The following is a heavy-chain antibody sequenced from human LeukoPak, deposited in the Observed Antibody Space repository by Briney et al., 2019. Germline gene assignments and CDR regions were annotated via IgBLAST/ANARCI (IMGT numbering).Heavy chain of an antibody. D-gene: IGHD6-19*01. J-gene: IGHJ4*02. CDR3: ARVLVRPVAGRLDY. V-gene: IGHV4-39*07. CDR1: GGPISSSSYY. CDR2: IYYSGST. Sequence: PSETLSLTCTVSGGPISSSSYYWGWIRQPPGKGLEWIGSIYYSGSTYYNPSLKSRVTISVDTSKNQFSLKLSSVTAADTAVYYCARVLVRPVAGRLDYWGQGTLVTVSS.